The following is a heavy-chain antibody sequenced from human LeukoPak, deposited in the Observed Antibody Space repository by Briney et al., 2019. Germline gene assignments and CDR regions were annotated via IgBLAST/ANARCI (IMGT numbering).Heavy chain of an antibody. D-gene: IGHD4-23*01. Sequence: PGGSLRLSCVASGFTFSSYSMHWVRQAPGKGLEWVTLISYDGSEKYYADSVKGRFTISRDNSKNTLYLQMNSLRLEDTAMYYCATDYGGNSGTDYWGQGTLVTVSS. CDR1: GFTFSSYS. J-gene: IGHJ4*02. CDR2: ISYDGSEK. CDR3: ATDYGGNSGTDY. V-gene: IGHV3-30*04.